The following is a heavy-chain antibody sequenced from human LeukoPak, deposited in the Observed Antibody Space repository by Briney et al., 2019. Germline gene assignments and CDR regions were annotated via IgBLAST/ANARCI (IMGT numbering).Heavy chain of an antibody. CDR3: ARSPRWLQLWYYFDY. J-gene: IGHJ4*02. D-gene: IGHD5-24*01. CDR1: GYRFTSDS. Sequence: GESLKISCKGSGYRFTSDSIAWVRQMPGKGLEWMGIIYPSDSETRYSPSFQGQVTISADKSISTAYLQWSSLKASDTAIYYCARSPRWLQLWYYFDYWGQGTLVTASS. V-gene: IGHV5-51*01. CDR2: IYPSDSET.